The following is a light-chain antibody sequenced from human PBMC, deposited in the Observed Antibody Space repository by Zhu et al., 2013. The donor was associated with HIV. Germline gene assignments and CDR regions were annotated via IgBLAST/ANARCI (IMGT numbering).Light chain of an antibody. V-gene: IGKV4-1*01. Sequence: DIVMTQSPDSLTVSLGERATINCKSSQSVLYSSNGNNYLAWYQQKPGQPPKLLFYWASTRQSGVPDRFSGSGSGTDFTLTIGSLQPEDFATYYCQQSYSTPLTFGGGTKVEIK. J-gene: IGKJ4*01. CDR1: QSVLYSSNGNNY. CDR2: WAS. CDR3: QQSYSTPLT.